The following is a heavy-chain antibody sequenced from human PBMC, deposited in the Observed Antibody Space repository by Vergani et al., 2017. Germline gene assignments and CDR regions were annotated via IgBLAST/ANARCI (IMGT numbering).Heavy chain of an antibody. Sequence: EVQLLESGGDLVQPGGSLRLSCAASGFTFNHYAMNLVRQAPGKGLEWVSGISGSGGSTYYAGFVKGRFTISRDSSKNTLYLQMNSLSAGDTAVYYCAKANPRNSGYDYLCYYHAMDVWGQGTTVTVSS. CDR3: AKANPRNSGYDYLCYYHAMDV. CDR1: GFTFNHYA. D-gene: IGHD5-12*01. J-gene: IGHJ6*02. CDR2: ISGSGGST. V-gene: IGHV3-23*01.